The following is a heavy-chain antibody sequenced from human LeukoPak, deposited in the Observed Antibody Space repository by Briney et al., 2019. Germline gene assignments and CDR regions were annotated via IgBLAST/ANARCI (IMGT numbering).Heavy chain of an antibody. V-gene: IGHV3-11*01. J-gene: IGHJ4*02. CDR2: ISSSGSTI. D-gene: IGHD2-15*01. CDR3: ARRVDHDVGFDY. Sequence: GGSLRLSYAASGFTFSDCYMSWIRQAPGRGLEWVSYISSSGSTIYYADSVKGRFTISRDNAKNSLYLQMNSLRAEDTAVYYCARRVDHDVGFDYWGQGTLVTVSS. CDR1: GFTFSDCY.